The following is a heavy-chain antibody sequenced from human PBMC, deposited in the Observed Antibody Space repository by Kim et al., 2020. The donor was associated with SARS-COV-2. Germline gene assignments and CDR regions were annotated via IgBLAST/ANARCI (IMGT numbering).Heavy chain of an antibody. V-gene: IGHV1-8*01. D-gene: IGHD3-3*01. J-gene: IGHJ6*03. CDR2: MNPNSGNT. CDR3: ARGYKAQGSITIFGVVNYYYYMDV. Sequence: ASVKVSCKASGYTFTSYDINWVRQATGQGLEWMGWMNPNSGNTGYEQKFQGRVTMTRNTSISTAYMELSSLRSEDTAVYYCARGYKAQGSITIFGVVNYYYYMDVWGKGTTVTVSS. CDR1: GYTFTSYD.